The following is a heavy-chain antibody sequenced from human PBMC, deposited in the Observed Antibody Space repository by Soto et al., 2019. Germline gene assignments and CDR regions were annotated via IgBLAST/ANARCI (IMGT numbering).Heavy chain of an antibody. CDR3: VRIAVAGTARVFDY. J-gene: IGHJ4*02. Sequence: GGSLRLSCAASGFTFSSYWMHWVRQAPGKGLEWVSYISSSSSTIYYADSVKGRFTISRDNAKNSLYLQMNSLRDEDTAVYYCVRIAVAGTARVFDYWGQGTLVTVSS. V-gene: IGHV3-48*02. CDR1: GFTFSSYW. CDR2: ISSSSSTI. D-gene: IGHD6-19*01.